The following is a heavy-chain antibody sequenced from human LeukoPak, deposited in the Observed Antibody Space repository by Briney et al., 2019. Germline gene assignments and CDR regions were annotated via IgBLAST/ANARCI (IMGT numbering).Heavy chain of an antibody. Sequence: GGSLRLSCEASGFTLSTYWMNWVRQVPGKGLDWVANINPDGSGKRYVDSVKGRFTIARDNADNSLSLQMNSLRAEDTAVYYCAPYDFWSPGFQHWGQGTLVTVSS. CDR3: APYDFWSPGFQH. V-gene: IGHV3-7*01. D-gene: IGHD3-3*01. CDR2: INPDGSGK. J-gene: IGHJ1*01. CDR1: GFTLSTYW.